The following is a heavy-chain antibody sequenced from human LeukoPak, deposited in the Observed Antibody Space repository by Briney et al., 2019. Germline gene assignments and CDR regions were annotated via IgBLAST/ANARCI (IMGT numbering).Heavy chain of an antibody. V-gene: IGHV3-48*03. J-gene: IGHJ4*02. CDR2: ISSRGSTI. CDR3: ARDGDYGDYVFDFDY. Sequence: PGGSLRLSCAASGFTFSSYEMNWVRQAPGKGLEWVSYISSRGSTIYYADSVKGRFTISRDNAKNSLYLQMNSVRAEATAVYYCARDGDYGDYVFDFDYWGQGTLVTVSS. CDR1: GFTFSSYE. D-gene: IGHD4-17*01.